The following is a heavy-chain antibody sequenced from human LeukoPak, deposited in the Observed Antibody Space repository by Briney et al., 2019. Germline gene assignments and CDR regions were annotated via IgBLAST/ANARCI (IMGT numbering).Heavy chain of an antibody. J-gene: IGHJ4*02. V-gene: IGHV5-51*01. Sequence: GESLKISCKGSGYSFTSYWIGWVRQMPGKGLEWMGIIYPCDSDTRYSPSFQGQVTISADKSISTAYLQWSSLKASDTAMYYCASHGWYSSGWYYFDYWGQGTLVTVSS. CDR2: IYPCDSDT. CDR3: ASHGWYSSGWYYFDY. D-gene: IGHD6-19*01. CDR1: GYSFTSYW.